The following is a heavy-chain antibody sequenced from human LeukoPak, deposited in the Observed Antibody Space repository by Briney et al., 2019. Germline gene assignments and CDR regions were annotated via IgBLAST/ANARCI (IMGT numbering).Heavy chain of an antibody. D-gene: IGHD3-22*01. CDR2: INTDGTTT. J-gene: IGHJ4*02. CDR1: GFTFSNYW. CDR3: AKGGYYERPWYFDY. V-gene: IGHV3-74*01. Sequence: PGGSLRLSCAASGFTFSNYWMHWVRQAPGKGLVWVSHINTDGTTTNYADSVKGRFTISRDTAKNTLYLQMNSLRAEDTAVYYCAKGGYYERPWYFDYWGRGTLVTVSS.